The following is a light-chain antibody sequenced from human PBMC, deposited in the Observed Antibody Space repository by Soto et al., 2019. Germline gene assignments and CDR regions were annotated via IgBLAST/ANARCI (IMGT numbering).Light chain of an antibody. CDR3: QQSTSPPPTT. Sequence: DIQMTQSPSSLSASVGDRVTITCRASQSISSYLNWYQQKPGKAPKLLIYAASSLQSGVPSRFSGSGSGTDFTLTISILHPKDFELYYCQQSTSPPPTTFAQGTRLEIK. CDR1: QSISSY. CDR2: AAS. V-gene: IGKV1-39*01. J-gene: IGKJ5*01.